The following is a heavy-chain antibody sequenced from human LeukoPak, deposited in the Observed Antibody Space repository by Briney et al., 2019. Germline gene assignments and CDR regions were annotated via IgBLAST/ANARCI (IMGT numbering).Heavy chain of an antibody. J-gene: IGHJ4*02. Sequence: GGSLRLSCAASGFTFSSYAMSWVRQAPGKGLEWVSVISDSGSSTYYADSVKGRFTISRDSSKNTMYLQMNSLKAEDTAVYYCAKKAVGTATGGPFDYWGQGTLVTVSS. V-gene: IGHV3-23*01. CDR1: GFTFSSYA. D-gene: IGHD1-26*01. CDR3: AKKAVGTATGGPFDY. CDR2: ISDSGSST.